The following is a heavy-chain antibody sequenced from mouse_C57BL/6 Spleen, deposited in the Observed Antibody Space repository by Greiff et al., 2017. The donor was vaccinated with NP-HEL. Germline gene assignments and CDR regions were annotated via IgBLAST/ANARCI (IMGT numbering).Heavy chain of an antibody. J-gene: IGHJ2*01. CDR2: ISSGSSTN. D-gene: IGHD2-4*01. CDR1: GFTFSDYG. V-gene: IGHV5-17*01. CDR3: ARIYDYDEDYFDY. Sequence: EVKLMESGGGLVKPGGSLKLSCAASGFTFSDYGMHWVRQAPEKGLEWVAYISSGSSTNYYADTVKGRFTISRDNAKNTLFLQMTSLRSEDTAMYYCARIYDYDEDYFDYWGQGTTLTVSS.